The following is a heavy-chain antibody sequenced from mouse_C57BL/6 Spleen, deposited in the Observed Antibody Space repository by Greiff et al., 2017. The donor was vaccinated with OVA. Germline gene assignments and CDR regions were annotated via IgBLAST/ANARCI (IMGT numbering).Heavy chain of an antibody. Sequence: DVKLQESGGGLVKPGGSLKLSCAASGFTFSSYAMSWVRQTPEKRLEWVATISDGGSYTYYPDNVKGRFTISRDNAKNNLYLQMSHLKSEDTAMYYCAREDWDYWGQGTTLTVSS. D-gene: IGHD4-1*01. CDR2: ISDGGSYT. J-gene: IGHJ2*01. V-gene: IGHV5-4*01. CDR1: GFTFSSYA. CDR3: AREDWDY.